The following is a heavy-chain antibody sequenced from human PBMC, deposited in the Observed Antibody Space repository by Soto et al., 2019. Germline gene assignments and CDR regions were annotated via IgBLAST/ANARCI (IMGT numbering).Heavy chain of an antibody. CDR1: GYTFTSYA. CDR3: AREIVRAVAGLGY. V-gene: IGHV1-3*01. CDR2: INAGNGNT. J-gene: IGHJ4*02. Sequence: ASAKVSCKASGYTFTSYAMDWGRQAPGQRLEWMGWINAGNGNTKYSQKFQGRVTITRDTSASTAYMELSSLRSEDTAVYSCAREIVRAVAGLGYWGQGTLVTVSS. D-gene: IGHD6-19*01.